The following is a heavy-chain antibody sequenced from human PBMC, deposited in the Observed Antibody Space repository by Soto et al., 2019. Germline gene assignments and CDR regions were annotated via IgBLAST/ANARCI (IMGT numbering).Heavy chain of an antibody. V-gene: IGHV1-18*01. CDR2: ISGYNGDT. D-gene: IGHD4-17*01. CDR1: GYTFTSYG. CDR3: ARDWVGDLAY. J-gene: IGHJ4*02. Sequence: QVQLVQSGGEVKQPGASVKVSCKTSGYTFTSYGISWVRQAPGQGLEWMGWISGYNGDTKYVQKFQGRFTLTTDTSTNTAYMEVRSLRSDDTAVYYCARDWVGDLAYWGQGTLVTVSS.